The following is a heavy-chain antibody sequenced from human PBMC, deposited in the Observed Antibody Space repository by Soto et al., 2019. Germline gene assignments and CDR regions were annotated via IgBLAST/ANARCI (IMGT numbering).Heavy chain of an antibody. J-gene: IGHJ6*02. D-gene: IGHD3-10*01. CDR2: FYHSGNS. CDR1: GGSIRSYY. Sequence: QVQLQQSGPGLVKPSETLSLTCSVSGGSIRSYYWSWIRQSPEKGLEWIGYFYHSGNSNYNPSLKSRVTISVDTSKNQLSLSLRSVTAADTAVYFCARISSVDPYGHVNGGLDVWGQGTTVTVSS. V-gene: IGHV4-59*01. CDR3: ARISSVDPYGHVNGGLDV.